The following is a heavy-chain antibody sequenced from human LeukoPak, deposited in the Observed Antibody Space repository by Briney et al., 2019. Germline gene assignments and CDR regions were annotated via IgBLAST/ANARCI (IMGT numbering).Heavy chain of an antibody. CDR2: ISSSGSTI. CDR1: GFTFSDYY. V-gene: IGHV3-11*01. Sequence: GGSLRLSCAASGFTFSDYYMSWIRQAPGKGLEWVSYISSSGSTIYYADSVKGRFTISRDNAKNSLYLQMNSPRAEDTAVYYCATHYDFWSGYPDAFDIWGQGTMVTVSS. D-gene: IGHD3-3*01. CDR3: ATHYDFWSGYPDAFDI. J-gene: IGHJ3*02.